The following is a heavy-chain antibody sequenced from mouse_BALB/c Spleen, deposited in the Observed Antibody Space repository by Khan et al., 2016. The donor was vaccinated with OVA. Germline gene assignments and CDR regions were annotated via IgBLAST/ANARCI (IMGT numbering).Heavy chain of an antibody. CDR2: INPDSSTI. Sequence: EVKLLESGGGLVQPGGSLKLSCAASGFDFSRYWMSWVRQAPGKGLEWIGEINPDSSTINYTPSLKDKFIISRDNATNTLYLQMSKVRSEDTALYYCARQGPYYGSSWFAYWGQGTLVTVSA. D-gene: IGHD1-1*01. J-gene: IGHJ3*01. CDR1: GFDFSRYW. V-gene: IGHV4-1*02. CDR3: ARQGPYYGSSWFAY.